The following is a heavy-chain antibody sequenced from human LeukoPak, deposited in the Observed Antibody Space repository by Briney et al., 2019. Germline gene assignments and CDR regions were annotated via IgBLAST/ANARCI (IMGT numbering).Heavy chain of an antibody. CDR3: ARRATIFGVVDAFDI. D-gene: IGHD3-3*01. Sequence: GGSLRLSCAASGFTFSSYGMHRVRQAPGKGLEWVAVIWYDGSNKYYADSVKGRFTISRDNSKNTLYLQMNSLRAEDTAVYYCARRATIFGVVDAFDIWGQGTMVTVSS. CDR1: GFTFSSYG. V-gene: IGHV3-33*01. CDR2: IWYDGSNK. J-gene: IGHJ3*02.